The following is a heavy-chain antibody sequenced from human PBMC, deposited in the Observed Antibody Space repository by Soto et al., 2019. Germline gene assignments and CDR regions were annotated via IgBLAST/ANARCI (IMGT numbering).Heavy chain of an antibody. CDR1: GLTFSSYA. CDR3: AKGIDFWGP. Sequence: GGSLRLSCAASGLTFSSYAMSWVRQAPGEGLEWVSGISGDGGNTYYADSVKGRFTVSRDNSKSTLYLQMNILRAEDTAVYYCAKGIDFWGPWGQGTLVTVPQ. V-gene: IGHV3-23*01. D-gene: IGHD3-3*01. J-gene: IGHJ5*02. CDR2: ISGDGGNT.